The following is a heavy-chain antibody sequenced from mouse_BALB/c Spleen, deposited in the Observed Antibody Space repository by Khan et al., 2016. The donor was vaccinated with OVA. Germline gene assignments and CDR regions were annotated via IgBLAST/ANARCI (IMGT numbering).Heavy chain of an antibody. CDR1: GYSITSDYA. V-gene: IGHV3-2*02. D-gene: IGHD1-1*01. CDR3: ARVYGGDFDY. CDR2: ISYSGNT. Sequence: EVQLQESGPGLVKPSQSLSLICTVTGYSITSDYAWNWIRQFPGNKLEWMGFISYSGNTKYNPSLKSRISITRDTSKNQFFLQLNSVTTEDTATYYCARVYGGDFDYWGQGTILTVSS. J-gene: IGHJ2*01.